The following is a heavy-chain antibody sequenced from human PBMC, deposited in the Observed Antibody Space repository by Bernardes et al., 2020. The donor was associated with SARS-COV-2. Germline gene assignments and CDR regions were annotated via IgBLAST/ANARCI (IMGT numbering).Heavy chain of an antibody. J-gene: IGHJ4*02. Sequence: SETLSLTCVVYGAPSSGYYWSWIRQPPGKGLEWIGEIDESGNANYNPSLKSRVIISLDTSKNQLSLEMTSVTAADTAVYYCARGRDNYKSGNSWGQGTLVTVSS. CDR3: ARGRDNYKSGNS. CDR1: GAPSSGYY. D-gene: IGHD1-1*01. V-gene: IGHV4-34*01. CDR2: IDESGNA.